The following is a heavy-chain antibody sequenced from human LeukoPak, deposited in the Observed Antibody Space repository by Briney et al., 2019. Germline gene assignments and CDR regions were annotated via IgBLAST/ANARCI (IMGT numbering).Heavy chain of an antibody. D-gene: IGHD1-26*01. V-gene: IGHV3-30*02. CDR1: AFIFSSYG. CDR3: AKDRSYLFDY. Sequence: GGSLRLSCAASAFIFSSYGMNWVRQAPGKGLEWVSFIRYDGSIKYYADSVKGRFTISRDNSKNTLYLEMNSLRAEDTAVYYCAKDRSYLFDYWGQGTLVTVSS. J-gene: IGHJ4*02. CDR2: IRYDGSIK.